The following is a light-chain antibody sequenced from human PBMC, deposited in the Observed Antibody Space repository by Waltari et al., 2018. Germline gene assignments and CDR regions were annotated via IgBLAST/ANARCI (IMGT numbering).Light chain of an antibody. Sequence: DIQLTQSPSSLSASVGDRVIITCRASQGISTHLAWYQQKPGKAPKLLICTASTLQSGVPSRFSGSGSGTEFTLTISSLQPEDFAAYYCQQRNNYPITFGQGTRLEI. J-gene: IGKJ5*01. V-gene: IGKV1-9*01. CDR3: QQRNNYPIT. CDR2: TAS. CDR1: QGISTH.